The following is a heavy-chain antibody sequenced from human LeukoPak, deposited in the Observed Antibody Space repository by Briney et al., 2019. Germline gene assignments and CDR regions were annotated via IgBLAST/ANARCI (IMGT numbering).Heavy chain of an antibody. J-gene: IGHJ6*03. Sequence: ASVKVSCKASGYTFTGYYMHWVRRAPGQGLEWMGWINPNSGGTNYAQKFQGRVTMTRDTSISTAYMELSRLRSDDTAVYYCARDQGYYDSSGFGYYYYMDVWGKGTTVTVSS. CDR1: GYTFTGYY. CDR2: INPNSGGT. CDR3: ARDQGYYDSSGFGYYYYMDV. D-gene: IGHD3-22*01. V-gene: IGHV1-2*02.